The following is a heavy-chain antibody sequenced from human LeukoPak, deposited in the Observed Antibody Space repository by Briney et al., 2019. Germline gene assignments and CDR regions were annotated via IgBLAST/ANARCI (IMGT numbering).Heavy chain of an antibody. J-gene: IGHJ5*02. Sequence: GGSLRLSCAASGFTVSSNYMSWVRQAPGKGLEWVSVIYSGGSTYYADSVKGRFTISRDNSKNTLYLQMNSLRAEDTAVYYCARPIALESWFDPWGQGTLVTVSS. CDR2: IYSGGST. CDR3: ARPIALESWFDP. D-gene: IGHD6-19*01. V-gene: IGHV3-53*01. CDR1: GFTVSSNY.